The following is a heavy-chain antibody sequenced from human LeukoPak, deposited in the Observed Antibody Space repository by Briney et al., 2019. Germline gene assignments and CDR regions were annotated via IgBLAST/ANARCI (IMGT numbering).Heavy chain of an antibody. CDR3: ARGEVRGVMPYYYYYYGMDV. J-gene: IGHJ6*02. CDR1: GGTFSSYA. CDR2: IIPILGIA. Sequence: GASVKVSCKASGGTFSSYAISWVRQAPGQGLEWMGRIIPILGIANYAQKFQGRVTITADKSTSTAYMELSSLRSEDTAVYYCARGEVRGVMPYYYYYYGMDVWGQGTTVTVSS. V-gene: IGHV1-69*04. D-gene: IGHD3-10*01.